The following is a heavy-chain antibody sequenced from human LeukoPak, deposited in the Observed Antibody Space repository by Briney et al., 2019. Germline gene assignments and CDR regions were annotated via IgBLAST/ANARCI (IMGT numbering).Heavy chain of an antibody. CDR2: INHSGST. CDR3: ARENCSGGSCYSIYYYYYMDV. J-gene: IGHJ6*03. CDR1: GGSFSGYY. V-gene: IGHV4-34*01. Sequence: ETLSLTCAVYGGSFSGYYWSWIRQPPGKGLEWIGEINHSGSTNYNPSLKSRVTISVDTSKNQFSLKLSSVTAADTAVYYCARENCSGGSCYSIYYYYYMDVWGKGTTVTVSS. D-gene: IGHD2-15*01.